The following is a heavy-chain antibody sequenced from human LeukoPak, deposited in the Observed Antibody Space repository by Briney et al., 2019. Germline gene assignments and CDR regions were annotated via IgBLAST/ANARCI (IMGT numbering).Heavy chain of an antibody. CDR2: INQDQNEI. D-gene: IGHD3-10*01. CDR3: VRAHNPGGWFDP. V-gene: IGHV3-7*04. Sequence: PGGSLRLSCAASGFTFSSYWMTWVRQAPGKGLEWVASINQDQNEIHYVDSVRGRFTISRDSAKNSLYLQMNSLTAEDTSLYYFVRAHNPGGWFDPWGQGTLVTVSS. J-gene: IGHJ5*02. CDR1: GFTFSSYW.